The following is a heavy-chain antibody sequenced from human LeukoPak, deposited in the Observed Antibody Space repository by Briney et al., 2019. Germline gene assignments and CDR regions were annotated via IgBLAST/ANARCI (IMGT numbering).Heavy chain of an antibody. CDR2: IYYSGST. J-gene: IGHJ4*02. CDR3: AREGRDGYNYGDY. Sequence: PSETLSLTCTVSGGSISSYYWSWIRQPPGKGLEWIGYIYYSGSTYYNPSLRSRVTISVDTSKNQFSLKLSSVTAADAAVYYCAREGRDGYNYGDYWGQGTLVTVSS. D-gene: IGHD5-24*01. V-gene: IGHV4-59*12. CDR1: GGSISSYY.